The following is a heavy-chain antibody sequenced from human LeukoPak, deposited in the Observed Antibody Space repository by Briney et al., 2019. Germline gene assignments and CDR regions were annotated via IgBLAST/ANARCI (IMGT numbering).Heavy chain of an antibody. CDR2: IKQDGSEQ. D-gene: IGHD2-2*01. Sequence: GGSLRLSCAASGFTFSSYWMSWVRQAPGKGLEWVANIKQDGSEQYYVGSVKGRFTISRDNAKNSLYLQMNSLRAEDTAVYYCARVSCSSTSCYYYYYYGMDVWGQGTTVTVSS. CDR3: ARVSCSSTSCYYYYYYGMDV. J-gene: IGHJ6*02. V-gene: IGHV3-7*01. CDR1: GFTFSSYW.